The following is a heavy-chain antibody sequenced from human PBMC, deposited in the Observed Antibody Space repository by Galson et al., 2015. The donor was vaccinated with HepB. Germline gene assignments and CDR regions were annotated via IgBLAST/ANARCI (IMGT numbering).Heavy chain of an antibody. D-gene: IGHD4-23*01. Sequence: SLRLSCAASGFTFSSYAMSWVRQAPGKGLEWVSAISGSGGSTYYADSVKGRFTISRDNSKNTLYLQMNSLRAEDTAVYYCANWGRRWYDPWYFDLWGRGTLVTVSS. V-gene: IGHV3-23*01. CDR2: ISGSGGST. J-gene: IGHJ2*01. CDR3: ANWGRRWYDPWYFDL. CDR1: GFTFSSYA.